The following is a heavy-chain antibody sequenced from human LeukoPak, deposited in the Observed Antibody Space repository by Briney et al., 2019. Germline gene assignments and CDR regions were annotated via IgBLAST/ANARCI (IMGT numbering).Heavy chain of an antibody. J-gene: IGHJ4*02. CDR1: GGSISSGSYY. CDR2: IYTSGST. CDR3: ARALAVAGPKYFDY. Sequence: SETLSLTCTVSGGSISSGSYYWSWIRQPAGKGLEWTGRIYTSGSTNYNPSLKSRVTISVDTSKNQFPLKLSSVTAADTAVYYCARALAVAGPKYFDYWGQGTLVTVSS. V-gene: IGHV4-61*02. D-gene: IGHD6-19*01.